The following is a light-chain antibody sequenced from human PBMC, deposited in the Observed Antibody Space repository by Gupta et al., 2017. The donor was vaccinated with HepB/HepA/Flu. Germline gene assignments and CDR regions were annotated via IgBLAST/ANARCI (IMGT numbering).Light chain of an antibody. CDR1: SSNIGSNT. CDR2: SNT. V-gene: IGLV1-44*01. Sequence: QSVLTQPPSASVTPGQRVTISCSGSSSNIGSNTVNWYQQLPGTAPKLLIYSNTQRPSWVPDRFSGSKSGTSASLAISGLQAEDEADYYCAAWDDSLNGQVFGGGTKLTVL. J-gene: IGLJ2*01. CDR3: AAWDDSLNGQV.